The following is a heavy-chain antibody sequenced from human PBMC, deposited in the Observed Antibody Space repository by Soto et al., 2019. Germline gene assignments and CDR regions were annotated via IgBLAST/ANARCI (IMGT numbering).Heavy chain of an antibody. CDR1: GFTFNRYS. J-gene: IGHJ4*02. D-gene: IGHD3-22*01. CDR3: AREADFASSGYVLDY. Sequence: GGSLRLSCAASGFTFNRYSMNWVRQAPGKGLEWVSSVTSSSSSMLYADSVKGRFTISRDDTKDSLFLQMNSLRADDTAVYYCAREADFASSGYVLDYWGQGTLVTVSS. CDR2: VTSSSSSM. V-gene: IGHV3-21*01.